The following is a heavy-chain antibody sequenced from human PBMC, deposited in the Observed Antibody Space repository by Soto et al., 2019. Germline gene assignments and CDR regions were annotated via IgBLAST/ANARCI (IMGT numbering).Heavy chain of an antibody. CDR2: IYDSGST. D-gene: IGHD2-15*01. J-gene: IGHJ4*02. V-gene: IGHV4-59*01. CDR3: AAAPRY. CDR1: GGSISSYY. Sequence: QEQLQESGPGLVKPSETLSLTCTVSGGSISSYYWSWIRQPPGKGLEWIGYIYDSGSTNFNPSLKCLVTISADTSKYQSSLMLTSATAADTAVSYCAAAPRYWGQRTLVTVSS.